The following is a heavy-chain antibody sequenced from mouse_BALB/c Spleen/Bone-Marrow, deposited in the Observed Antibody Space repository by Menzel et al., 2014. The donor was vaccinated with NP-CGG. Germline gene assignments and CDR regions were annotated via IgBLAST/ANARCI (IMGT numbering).Heavy chain of an antibody. D-gene: IGHD2-3*01. CDR3: AREGSYDGCSGHFDF. V-gene: IGHV1-4*01. J-gene: IGHJ2*01. CDR2: IDPGRAHL. CDR1: GYSLTSFT. Sequence: QVQLQQSDAELARPGPSEGMSCKASGYSLTSFTLQWLQQRPGPGLEWIAYIDPGRAHLKYNQKFKDKATLTADRSSNTAYMQLSSLTSEDSAVYYCAREGSYDGCSGHFDFWGPGTTLTVSS.